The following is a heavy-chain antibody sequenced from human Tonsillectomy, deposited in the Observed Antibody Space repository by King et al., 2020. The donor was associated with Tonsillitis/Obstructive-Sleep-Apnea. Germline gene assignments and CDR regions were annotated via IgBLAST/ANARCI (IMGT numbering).Heavy chain of an antibody. CDR2: INHSGST. V-gene: IGHV4-34*01. CDR3: GTNAGDYSYSMDV. D-gene: IGHD2-2*01. J-gene: IGHJ6*03. CDR1: GGSFSGYY. Sequence: VQLQQWGAGLLKPSETLSLTCGVYGGSFSGYYWSWIRQPPGKGLEWIGEINHSGSTDYNSSLKSRVTISRDTSKNQFSLRLTSVTAADTAVYYCGTNAGDYSYSMDVWGKGTTVTVSS.